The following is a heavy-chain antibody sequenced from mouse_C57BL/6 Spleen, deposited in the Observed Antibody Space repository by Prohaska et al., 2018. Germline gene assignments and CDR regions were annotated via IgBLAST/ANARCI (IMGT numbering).Heavy chain of an antibody. Sequence: PRSGNTYYNEKFKGKATLTADKSSSTAYMELRSLTSEDSAVYLCARGSTVVADYYAMDYWGQGTSVTVSS. J-gene: IGHJ4*01. CDR2: PRSGNT. CDR3: ARGSTVVADYYAMDY. V-gene: IGHV1-81*01. D-gene: IGHD1-1*01.